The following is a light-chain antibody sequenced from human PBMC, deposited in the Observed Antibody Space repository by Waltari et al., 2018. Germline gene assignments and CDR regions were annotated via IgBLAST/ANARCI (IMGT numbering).Light chain of an antibody. Sequence: SYELTQPPSVPVSPGQTARITCPGDELPKRNAFWYQQKSGQAPVLVIYADNKRPSGIPERFSGYTSDTLATLTISGAQVDDESDFYCWSTDSSGYYGVFGGGTKLIVL. V-gene: IGLV3-10*01. CDR3: WSTDSSGYYGV. J-gene: IGLJ3*02. CDR1: ELPKRN. CDR2: ADN.